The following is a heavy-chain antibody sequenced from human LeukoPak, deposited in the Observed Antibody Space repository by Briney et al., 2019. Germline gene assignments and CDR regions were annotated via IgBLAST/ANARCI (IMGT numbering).Heavy chain of an antibody. Sequence: GGSLRLSCAASGLTGSHNYVSWARQAPGKGLEWVSAIHTSGDTCYADSVKGRFTISRDTPKNTLYLQINSLRVEDTAVYYCIVFGDSNHWGQGTLVTVSS. CDR1: GLTGSHNY. CDR3: IVFGDSNH. CDR2: IHTSGDT. D-gene: IGHD4-17*01. J-gene: IGHJ5*02. V-gene: IGHV3-53*01.